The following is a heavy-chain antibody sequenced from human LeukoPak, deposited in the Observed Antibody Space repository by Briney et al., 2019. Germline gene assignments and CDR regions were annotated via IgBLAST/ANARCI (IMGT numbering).Heavy chain of an antibody. J-gene: IGHJ4*02. CDR3: AKTVSGTLNSSGY. CDR2: ISGSGGST. D-gene: IGHD1-20*01. V-gene: IGHV3-23*01. CDR1: GFTFSDHY. Sequence: PGGSLRLSCAASGFTFSDHYMDWVRQAPGKGLEWVSAISGSGGSTYYADSVKGRFTISRDNSKNTLYLQMNSLRAEDTAVYYCAKTVSGTLNSSGYWGQGTLVTVSS.